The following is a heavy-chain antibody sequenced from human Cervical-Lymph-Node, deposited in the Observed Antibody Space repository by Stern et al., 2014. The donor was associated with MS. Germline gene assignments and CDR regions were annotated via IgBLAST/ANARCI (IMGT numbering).Heavy chain of an antibody. V-gene: IGHV4-61*02. D-gene: IGHD6-13*01. Sequence: QVQLQESGPGLVKPSQTLSLTCTVSGGSISSGSYYWSWIRQPAGKGLEWIGRIYTSGSTNYNPSPKGRVPRSVATSKTEFALKLSSGTAADTAVYYCARVDISSCCYGMDVWGQGTTVTVSS. J-gene: IGHJ6*02. CDR1: GGSISSGSYY. CDR2: IYTSGST. CDR3: ARVDISSCCYGMDV.